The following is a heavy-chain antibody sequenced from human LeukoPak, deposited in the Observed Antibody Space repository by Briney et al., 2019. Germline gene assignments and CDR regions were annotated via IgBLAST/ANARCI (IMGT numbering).Heavy chain of an antibody. Sequence: PSETLSLTCVVYGGSFSGYYWSWIRQPPGKGLEWIGEINHSGSTNYNPSLKSRVTISVDTSKNQFSLKLSSVTAADTAVYYCARGGYYDSSGYPRTFDYWGQGTLVTVSS. D-gene: IGHD3-22*01. J-gene: IGHJ4*02. V-gene: IGHV4-34*01. CDR1: GGSFSGYY. CDR3: ARGGYYDSSGYPRTFDY. CDR2: INHSGST.